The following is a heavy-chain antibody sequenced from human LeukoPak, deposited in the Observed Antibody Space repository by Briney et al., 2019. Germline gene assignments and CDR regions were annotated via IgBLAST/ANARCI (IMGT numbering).Heavy chain of an antibody. Sequence: PGGSLRLSCAASGFTFSSYGMHWVRQAPGKGLEWVAVIWYDGSNKYYADSVKGRFTISRDNSKNTLYLQMNSLRAEDTAVYYCARETIAAAGTKIYFDYWGQGTLVTVSS. D-gene: IGHD6-13*01. CDR1: GFTFSSYG. CDR3: ARETIAAAGTKIYFDY. J-gene: IGHJ4*02. CDR2: IWYDGSNK. V-gene: IGHV3-33*01.